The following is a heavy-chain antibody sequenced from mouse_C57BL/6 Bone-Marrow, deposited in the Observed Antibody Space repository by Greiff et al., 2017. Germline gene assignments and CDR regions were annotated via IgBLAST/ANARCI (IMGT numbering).Heavy chain of an antibody. V-gene: IGHV14-4*01. Sequence: VQLQQSGAELVRPGASVKLSCTASGFNIKDDYMHWVKQRPEQGLEWIGWIDPENGDTEYASKFQGKATITADTSSNTAYLQLSSLTSEDTAVYYCTPFIQCWYFDVWGTGTTVTVSS. J-gene: IGHJ1*03. CDR1: GFNIKDDY. CDR2: IDPENGDT. CDR3: TPFIQCWYFDV. D-gene: IGHD1-1*01.